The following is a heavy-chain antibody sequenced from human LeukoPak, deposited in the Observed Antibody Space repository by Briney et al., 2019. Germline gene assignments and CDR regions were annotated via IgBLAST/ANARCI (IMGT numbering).Heavy chain of an antibody. Sequence: GGSLRLSCAASGFTFSSYSMNWVRQAPGKGLEWVSSISSSSSYIYYADSVKGRFSISRDNAKNSLYLQMNSLRAEDTAVYYCARGDYGAPLVFDYWGQGTLVTVSS. CDR1: GFTFSSYS. V-gene: IGHV3-21*01. CDR3: ARGDYGAPLVFDY. CDR2: ISSSSSYI. J-gene: IGHJ4*02. D-gene: IGHD4-17*01.